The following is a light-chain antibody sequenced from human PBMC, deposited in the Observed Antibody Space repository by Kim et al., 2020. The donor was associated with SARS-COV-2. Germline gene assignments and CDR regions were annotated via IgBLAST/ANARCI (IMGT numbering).Light chain of an antibody. Sequence: QSVNISCTGTSSDGGGYNYVSWYQQYPGKAPKLMIYDVSKRPSGVPDRFSGSKSGNTASLTISGLQAEDEADYYCCSYAGGYTQVAFGGGTQLTVL. V-gene: IGLV2-11*01. CDR3: CSYAGGYTQVA. CDR1: SSDGGGYNY. J-gene: IGLJ2*01. CDR2: DVS.